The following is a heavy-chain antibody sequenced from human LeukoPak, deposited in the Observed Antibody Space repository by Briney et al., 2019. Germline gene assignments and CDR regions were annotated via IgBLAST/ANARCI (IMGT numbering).Heavy chain of an antibody. CDR2: IDWDGDK. CDR1: GFSLSSTGMC. CDR3: ARMSSGSYYPPMSYFDY. J-gene: IGHJ4*02. D-gene: IGHD1-26*01. V-gene: IGHV2-70*11. Sequence: RESGPALVKPTQPLTLTCTFSGFSLSSTGMCVGWIRQPPGKALEWLARIDWDGDKYYSTSLKTRLTISKDTSKNQVVLTMTNMDPVDTATYYCARMSSGSYYPPMSYFDYWGQGALVTVSS.